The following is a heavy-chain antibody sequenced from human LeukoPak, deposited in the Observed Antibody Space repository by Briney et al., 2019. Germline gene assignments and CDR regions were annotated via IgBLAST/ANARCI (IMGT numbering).Heavy chain of an antibody. V-gene: IGHV3-11*01. J-gene: IGHJ5*02. D-gene: IGHD6-13*01. CDR1: GFTFSDYY. CDR2: ISSSGSTI. CDR3: ARDFSSSWYPGWFDP. Sequence: PGGSLRLSCAASGFTFSDYYMSWIRQAPGKGLEWVSYISSSGSTIYYADSVKGRYTISRDNAKNSLYLQMNSLRAEDTAVYYCARDFSSSWYPGWFDPWGQGTLVTVSS.